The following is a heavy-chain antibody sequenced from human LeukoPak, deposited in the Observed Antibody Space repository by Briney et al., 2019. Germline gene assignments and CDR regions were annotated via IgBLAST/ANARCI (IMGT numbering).Heavy chain of an antibody. CDR3: ARGKEPVAGSLSHFDY. V-gene: IGHV3-21*01. D-gene: IGHD6-19*01. Sequence: GGSLRLSCAASGFTFSSHSMNWVRQAPGKGLEWVSSISSRSSYIDYADSLKGRFTISRDNAKNSLYLQMNSLRAEDTAVYYCARGKEPVAGSLSHFDYWGQGTLVTVSS. CDR2: ISSRSSYI. CDR1: GFTFSSHS. J-gene: IGHJ4*02.